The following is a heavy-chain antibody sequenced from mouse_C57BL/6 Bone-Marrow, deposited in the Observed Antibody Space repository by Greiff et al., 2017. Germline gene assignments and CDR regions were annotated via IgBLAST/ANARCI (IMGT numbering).Heavy chain of an antibody. CDR1: GYTFTSYW. Sequence: VQLQQPGAELVLPGASVKLSCKASGYTFTSYWMHWVKQRPGQGLEWIGEIDPSDSYTNYNQKFKGKSTLPVDKSSSTAYMQLSSLTSEDSAVYYCARGGFGYFDYWGQGTTLTVSS. CDR3: ARGGFGYFDY. J-gene: IGHJ2*01. V-gene: IGHV1-69*01. CDR2: IDPSDSYT.